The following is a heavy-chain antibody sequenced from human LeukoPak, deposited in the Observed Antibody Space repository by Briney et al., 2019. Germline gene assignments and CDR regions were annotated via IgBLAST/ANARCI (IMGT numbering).Heavy chain of an antibody. J-gene: IGHJ4*02. CDR2: INGDGGTT. CDR1: GFTFSSCW. D-gene: IGHD1-14*01. Sequence: GGSLRLSCAASGFTFSSCWIHWVRQAPGKGLVWVSLINGDGGTTNYADSVKGRFTISRDNAKNTLFLQMNSLRAEDTAVYYCARGINHYLDYWGQGTLVTVSS. V-gene: IGHV3-74*01. CDR3: ARGINHYLDY.